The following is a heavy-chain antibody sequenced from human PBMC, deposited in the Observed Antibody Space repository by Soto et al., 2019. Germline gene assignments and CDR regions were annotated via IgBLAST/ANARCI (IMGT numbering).Heavy chain of an antibody. CDR1: GGTFSSYA. V-gene: IGHV1-69*13. CDR2: IIPIFGTA. Sequence: GASVKVSCKASGGTFSSYAISWVRQAPGQGLEWMGGIIPIFGTANYAQKFQGRVTITADESTSTAYMELSSLRSEDTAVYYCARDTGYCSSTSCYYWFAPWGQGTLVTVSS. CDR3: ARDTGYCSSTSCYYWFAP. D-gene: IGHD2-2*01. J-gene: IGHJ5*02.